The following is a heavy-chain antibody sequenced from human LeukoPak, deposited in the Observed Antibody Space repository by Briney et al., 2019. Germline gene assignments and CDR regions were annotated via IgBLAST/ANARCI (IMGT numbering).Heavy chain of an antibody. D-gene: IGHD2-21*01. CDR1: GFTFSSYW. CDR3: ARDHRGIYSPFDY. CDR2: IKQDGSEK. Sequence: GGSLRLSCAASGFTFSSYWMDWVRQAPGKGLEWVANIKQDGSEKYYVDSVKGRFIISRDNAKNSLYLQMNSLRAEDTAVYYCARDHRGIYSPFDYWGQGTLVTVSS. J-gene: IGHJ4*02. V-gene: IGHV3-7*01.